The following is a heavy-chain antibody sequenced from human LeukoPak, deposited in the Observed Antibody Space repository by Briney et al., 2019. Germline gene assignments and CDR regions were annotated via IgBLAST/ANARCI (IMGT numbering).Heavy chain of an antibody. CDR2: ISNSGVTT. CDR3: AKAEGYDILTGLDY. J-gene: IGHJ4*02. Sequence: GGSLRLSCAASGVSFSSYAMSWVRQAPGKGLEWVSSISNSGVTTYYADSVKGRFTISRDNSKNTLYLQMNTLRTEDTAVYYCAKAEGYDILTGLDYWGQGTLVTVSS. D-gene: IGHD3-9*01. V-gene: IGHV3-23*01. CDR1: GVSFSSYA.